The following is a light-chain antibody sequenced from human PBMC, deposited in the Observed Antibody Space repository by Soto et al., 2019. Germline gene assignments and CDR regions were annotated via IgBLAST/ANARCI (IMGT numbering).Light chain of an antibody. CDR1: SSDIGSYNY. CDR3: FSYAGYYTLL. V-gene: IGLV2-11*01. Sequence: QSVLTQPASVSGSPGQSITISCTGTSSDIGSYNYVSWYQQHPGKAPKLMIYDVSKRPSGVPDRFSGSKSGNTASLTISGLQADDEADYYCFSYAGYYTLLFGGGTKLTVL. CDR2: DVS. J-gene: IGLJ2*01.